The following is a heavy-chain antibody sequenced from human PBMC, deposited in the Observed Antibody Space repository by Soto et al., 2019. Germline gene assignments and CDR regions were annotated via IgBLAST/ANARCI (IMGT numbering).Heavy chain of an antibody. D-gene: IGHD5-18*01. V-gene: IGHV4-34*01. CDR2: INHSGIT. Sequence: SETLSLTCGVFSGSLTDQYWTWIRQTPGKGLEWIGEINHSGITDYNPSLKSRVTLSLDTSKNQFSLKVTALTAADTAVYYCARGKPSGYRFGPRSFFYYGMDVWGPGTTVTVSS. CDR3: ARGKPSGYRFGPRSFFYYGMDV. CDR1: SGSLTDQY. J-gene: IGHJ6*02.